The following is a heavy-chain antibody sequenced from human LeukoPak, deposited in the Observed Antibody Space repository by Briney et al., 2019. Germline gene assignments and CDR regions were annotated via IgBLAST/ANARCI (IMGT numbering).Heavy chain of an antibody. D-gene: IGHD5-18*01. CDR2: IYTSGST. J-gene: IGHJ6*03. CDR3: ARDPTLGYSYGQYYYYMDV. Sequence: KPSETLSLTCTVSGGSISSYYWSWIRQPAGKGLEWIGRIYTSGSTNYNPSLQSRVTMLVDTSKNQFSLKLRSVTAADTAVYYCARDPTLGYSYGQYYYYMDVWGKGTTVTVSS. CDR1: GGSISSYY. V-gene: IGHV4-4*07.